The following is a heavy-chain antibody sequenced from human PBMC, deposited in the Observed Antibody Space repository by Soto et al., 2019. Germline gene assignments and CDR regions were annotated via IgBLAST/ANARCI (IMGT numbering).Heavy chain of an antibody. CDR2: ISYDGSNK. D-gene: IGHD6-19*01. Sequence: GGSLRLSCAASGFTFSSYGMHWVRQAPGKGLEWVAVISYDGSNKYYADSVKGRFTISRDNSKNTLYLQMNSLRAEDTAVYYCAKERSRSGLDYWGQGTLVTVSS. V-gene: IGHV3-30*18. CDR3: AKERSRSGLDY. J-gene: IGHJ4*02. CDR1: GFTFSSYG.